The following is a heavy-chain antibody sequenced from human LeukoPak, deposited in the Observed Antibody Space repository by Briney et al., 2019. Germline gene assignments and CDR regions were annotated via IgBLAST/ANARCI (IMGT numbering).Heavy chain of an antibody. CDR1: GYTLTELS. CDR3: ATGVVGSSGWYWRFDP. V-gene: IGHV1-24*01. CDR2: FDPEDGET. D-gene: IGHD6-19*01. Sequence: GASVKVSCKVSGYTLTELSMHWGRQAPGKGLEWMGGFDPEDGETIYAQKFQGRVTMTEDTSTDTAYMELSSLRSEDTAVYYCATGVVGSSGWYWRFDPWGQGTLVTVSS. J-gene: IGHJ5*02.